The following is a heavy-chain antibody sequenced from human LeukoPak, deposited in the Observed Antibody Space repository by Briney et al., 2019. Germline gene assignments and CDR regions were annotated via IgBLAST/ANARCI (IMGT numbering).Heavy chain of an antibody. Sequence: GGSLRLSCAASGFTFNNAWMHWVRQPPGKGLEWVAIIWYDGSNKTYEDSVKGRFTISRDNSKNTLYLQMNSLRAEDTAVYYCARGVDYYENSGTIDYWGQGTLVTVSS. CDR3: ARGVDYYENSGTIDY. CDR2: IWYDGSNK. CDR1: GFTFNNAW. D-gene: IGHD3-22*01. J-gene: IGHJ4*02. V-gene: IGHV3-33*08.